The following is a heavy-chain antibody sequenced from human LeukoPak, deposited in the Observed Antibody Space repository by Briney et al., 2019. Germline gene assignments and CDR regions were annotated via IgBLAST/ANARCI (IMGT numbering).Heavy chain of an antibody. J-gene: IGHJ4*02. CDR2: ISGSGGST. D-gene: IGHD5-12*01. Sequence: GGSLRLSCAASGFTFSSYAMSWVRQAPGKGLEWVSAISGSGGSTYYADSVKGRFTISRDNSKNTLYLQMNSLRAEDTAVYYCAKDLRVATIRAIAAPDYWGQGTLVTVSS. CDR1: GFTFSSYA. CDR3: AKDLRVATIRAIAAPDY. V-gene: IGHV3-23*01.